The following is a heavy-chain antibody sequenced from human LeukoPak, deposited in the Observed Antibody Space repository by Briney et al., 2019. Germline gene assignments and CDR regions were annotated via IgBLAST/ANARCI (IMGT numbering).Heavy chain of an antibody. CDR3: AGRITGYSSGYVF. CDR1: GFTLSSYW. J-gene: IGHJ4*02. D-gene: IGHD5-18*01. Sequence: GSLILSCAASGFTLSSYWMSWVRQAPGKGLEWVANIKQDGSEKYYVDSVKGRFTISRDNSENTVYLQMNNLRGEDTAIYYCAGRITGYSSGYVFWGQGTLVTVSS. V-gene: IGHV3-7*03. CDR2: IKQDGSEK.